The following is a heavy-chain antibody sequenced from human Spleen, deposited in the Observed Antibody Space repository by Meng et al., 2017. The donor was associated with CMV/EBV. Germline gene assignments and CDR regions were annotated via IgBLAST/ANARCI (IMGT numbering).Heavy chain of an antibody. V-gene: IGHV4-34*01. Sequence: ESLKISCGVHDGSLIGNYWSWIRQSPGKGLEWMGEINHDGSINYNPSLKSRVTILEDTSMNQFSLKLRSLSAADSAIYYCARVSRWRYSRPRTPLYFDSWGQGILVTVSS. J-gene: IGHJ4*02. CDR2: INHDGSI. CDR1: DGSLIGNY. CDR3: ARVSRWRYSRPRTPLYFDS. D-gene: IGHD6-13*01.